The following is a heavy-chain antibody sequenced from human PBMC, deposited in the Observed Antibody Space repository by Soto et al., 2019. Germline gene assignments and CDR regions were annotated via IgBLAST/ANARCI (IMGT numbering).Heavy chain of an antibody. V-gene: IGHV3-33*01. CDR1: GFTFSSYG. D-gene: IGHD4-17*01. CDR3: ARGSDYGDDPIDY. CDR2: IWYDGSNK. J-gene: IGHJ4*02. Sequence: GGSLRLSCAASGFTFSSYGMHWVRQAPGKGLEWVAVIWYDGSNKYYADSVKGRFTISRDNSKNTLYLQMNSLRAEDTAVYYCARGSDYGDDPIDYWGQGTLVTVSS.